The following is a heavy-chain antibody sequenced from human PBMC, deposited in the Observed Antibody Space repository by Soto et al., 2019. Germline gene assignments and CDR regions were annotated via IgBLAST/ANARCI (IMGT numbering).Heavy chain of an antibody. CDR2: IYYSGST. CDR3: ARDEVGATSTDYNSDMDV. V-gene: IGHV4-61*01. D-gene: IGHD1-26*01. CDR1: GGFVSSGSYY. Sequence: SETLSITCTVSGGFVSSGSYYWSWIRQPPGKGLEWIGYIYYSGSTNYNPSLKSRVTISVDTSKNQFSLKLSSVTAGDTAVYYCARDEVGATSTDYNSDMDVWGQGTTVTVSS. J-gene: IGHJ6*02.